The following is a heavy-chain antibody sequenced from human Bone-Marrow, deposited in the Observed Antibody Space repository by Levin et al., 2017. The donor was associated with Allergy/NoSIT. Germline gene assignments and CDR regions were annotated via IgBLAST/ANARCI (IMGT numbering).Heavy chain of an antibody. Sequence: GGSLRLSCAVSGFTFSDHYMDWVRQAPGKGLEWVGRSRNKANSYSTEYAASVKGRFTISRDDSKKSLYLQMNSLKIEDTAVYYCAREGVVPAAVFDYWGQGTLVTVSS. J-gene: IGHJ4*02. V-gene: IGHV3-72*01. D-gene: IGHD2-2*01. CDR3: AREGVVPAAVFDY. CDR2: SRNKANSYST. CDR1: GFTFSDHY.